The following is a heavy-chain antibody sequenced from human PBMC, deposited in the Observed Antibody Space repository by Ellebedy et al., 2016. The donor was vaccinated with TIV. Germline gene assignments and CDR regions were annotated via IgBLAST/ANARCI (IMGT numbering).Heavy chain of an antibody. V-gene: IGHV3-33*01. CDR2: MWHGGISK. J-gene: IGHJ4*02. Sequence: GGSLRLSCATSGFTFSSYAMHWVRQAPGKGLEWVAVMWHGGISKDYADSVKGRFAISGYNSKNTLYLQMNNLRAEDTAVYYCARGEYSGYAPPAYWGQGTLVIVSS. CDR3: ARGEYSGYAPPAY. CDR1: GFTFSSYA. D-gene: IGHD5-12*01.